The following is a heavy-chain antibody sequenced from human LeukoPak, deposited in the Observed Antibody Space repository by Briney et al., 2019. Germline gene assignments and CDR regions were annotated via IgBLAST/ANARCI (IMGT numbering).Heavy chain of an antibody. CDR1: GYTFTGYY. D-gene: IGHD3-10*01. J-gene: IGHJ4*02. Sequence: ASVKVSCKASGYTFTGYYMHWVRQAPGQGLEWMGWINPNSGGTNYAQKFQGRVTMTRDTSISTACMELSRLRSDDTAVYYCARDGSVFGSAGVLVYFDYWGQGTLVTVSS. V-gene: IGHV1-2*02. CDR2: INPNSGGT. CDR3: ARDGSVFGSAGVLVYFDY.